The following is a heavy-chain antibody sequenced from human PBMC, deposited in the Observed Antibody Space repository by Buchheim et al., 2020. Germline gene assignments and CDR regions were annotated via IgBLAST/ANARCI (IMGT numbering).Heavy chain of an antibody. J-gene: IGHJ5*02. CDR1: GGSINSSSYN. V-gene: IGHV4-39*07. CDR2: FYYSGST. D-gene: IGHD3-16*01. Sequence: QLQLQESGPGLVKPSETLSLTCTVSGGSINSSSYNWGWIRQPPGKGLEWIGSFYYSGSTYYNPSLKSRVTMSVDTSKNQFSRKRSSVTAADTAVYYCARGGYVSVWLDPGGQGTL. CDR3: ARGGYVSVWLDP.